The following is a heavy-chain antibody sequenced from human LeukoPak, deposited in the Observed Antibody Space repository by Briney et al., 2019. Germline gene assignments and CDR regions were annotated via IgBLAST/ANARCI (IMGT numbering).Heavy chain of an antibody. J-gene: IGHJ4*02. V-gene: IGHV3-23*01. Sequence: EPGGSLRLSCAASGFTFSTYAMSWVRQAPGKGLEWVSAISGSGGSTYYADSVKGRFTISRDNSKNTLYLQMNSLRAEDTAVYYCAKDQVVVAAPDYFDYWGQGTLVTVSS. CDR2: ISGSGGST. CDR3: AKDQVVVAAPDYFDY. D-gene: IGHD2-15*01. CDR1: GFTFSTYA.